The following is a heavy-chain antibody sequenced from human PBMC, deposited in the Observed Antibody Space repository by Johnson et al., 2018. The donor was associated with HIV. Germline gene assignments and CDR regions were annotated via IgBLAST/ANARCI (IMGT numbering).Heavy chain of an antibody. J-gene: IGHJ3*02. Sequence: QVQLVESGGGVVQPGRSLRLSCAASGFTFSSYGMHWVRQAPGKGLEWVASLSYDGSTKDYADSVKGRFTISRDISKNLLYLQLNRLRTEDTAVYYCARVYYYDNKDGFDIWGQGTTVTVSS. CDR2: LSYDGSTK. D-gene: IGHD3-22*01. CDR1: GFTFSSYG. V-gene: IGHV3-30*03. CDR3: ARVYYYDNKDGFDI.